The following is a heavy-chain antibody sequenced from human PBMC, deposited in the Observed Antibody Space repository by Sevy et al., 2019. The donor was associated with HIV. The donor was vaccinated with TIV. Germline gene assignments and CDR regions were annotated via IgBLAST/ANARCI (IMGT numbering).Heavy chain of an antibody. Sequence: GGSLRLSCAASAFSFNTYAMSWVRRAPGKGLEWVSTISGTGDSTFYSDSVKGRFTISRDNSKNTLYLQMNSLRAEDTAVYYCAKPRGSIYFDDWGQGTLVTVSS. J-gene: IGHJ4*02. CDR2: ISGTGDST. CDR1: AFSFNTYA. CDR3: AKPRGSIYFDD. V-gene: IGHV3-23*01. D-gene: IGHD3-16*01.